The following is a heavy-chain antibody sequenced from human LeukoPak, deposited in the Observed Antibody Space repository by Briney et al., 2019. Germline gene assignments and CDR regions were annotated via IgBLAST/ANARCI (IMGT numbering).Heavy chain of an antibody. CDR1: GFSLSTSGVG. V-gene: IGHV2-5*02. J-gene: IGHJ4*02. Sequence: SGPTLVNPTQTLTLTCTFSGFSLSTSGVGVGWIRQPPGKALEWLALIYWDDDRRYSPSLKSRLTITKDTSKNQVVLTMTNMDPVDTATYYCAHSRWGSGSYLPFDYWGQGTLVTVSS. D-gene: IGHD3-10*01. CDR3: AHSRWGSGSYLPFDY. CDR2: IYWDDDR.